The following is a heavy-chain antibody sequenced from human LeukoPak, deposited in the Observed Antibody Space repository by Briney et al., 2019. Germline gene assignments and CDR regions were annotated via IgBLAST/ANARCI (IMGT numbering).Heavy chain of an antibody. CDR2: IHHIGST. V-gene: IGHV4-38-2*02. Sequence: SETLSLTCSVSDYSISVGYYWGWLRQPPGKGLEWIGSIHHIGSTYYNPSLKSRVTISLDTSKNQLSLKVNSVTAADTAVYYCARVGDYGDYVNWFDPWGQGTLVTVSS. D-gene: IGHD4-17*01. CDR3: ARVGDYGDYVNWFDP. J-gene: IGHJ5*02. CDR1: DYSISVGYY.